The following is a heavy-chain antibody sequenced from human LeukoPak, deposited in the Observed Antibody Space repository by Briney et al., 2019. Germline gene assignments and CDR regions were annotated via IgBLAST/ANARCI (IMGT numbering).Heavy chain of an antibody. CDR3: ARKGLGGELGGFDS. CDR1: GFTFRNYA. J-gene: IGHJ4*02. CDR2: TNRRGDIT. V-gene: IGHV3-20*01. Sequence: PGGSLRLSCAASGFTFRNYAMSWVRQVPGKGLERVSGTNRRGDITGYADFVKGRFTISRDNAKNSLYLQMNSLRVEDTALYHCARKGLGGELGGFDSWGQGTLVTVSS. D-gene: IGHD1-7*01.